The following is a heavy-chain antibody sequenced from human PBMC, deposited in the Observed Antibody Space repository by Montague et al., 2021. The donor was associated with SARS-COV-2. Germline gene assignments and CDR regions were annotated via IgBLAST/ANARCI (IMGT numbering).Heavy chain of an antibody. Sequence: SETLSLTCTVSGVSINEYFWTWIRQTPGKGLEWIGYIFFNRGPIHNASLKNRVTISLDTSKSQVSLRLTSVTAAATAVYFCVSGRDASYSHSHFWGQGALVTVSS. V-gene: IGHV4-59*01. J-gene: IGHJ1*01. CDR1: GVSINEYF. CDR2: IFFNRGP. D-gene: IGHD4-11*01. CDR3: VSGRDASYSHSHF.